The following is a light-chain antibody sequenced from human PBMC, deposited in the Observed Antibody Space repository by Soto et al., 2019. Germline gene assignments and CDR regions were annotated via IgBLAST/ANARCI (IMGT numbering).Light chain of an antibody. J-gene: IGKJ2*01. Sequence: DIQMTQSPSTLSASVADRVTITCRASQSISIWLAWYQQKPGKAPKLLIFDASTLESGVPSRFSGSGSGTEFTLTISSLQPDDFAPYYCQQYNSYPGTFGQGTKLEIK. CDR2: DAS. V-gene: IGKV1-5*01. CDR3: QQYNSYPGT. CDR1: QSISIW.